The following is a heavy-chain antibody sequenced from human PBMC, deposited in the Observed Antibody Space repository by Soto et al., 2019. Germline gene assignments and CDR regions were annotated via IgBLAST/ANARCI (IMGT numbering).Heavy chain of an antibody. CDR1: GSTFNMNA. CDR2: ISASVGST. D-gene: IGHD3-9*01. V-gene: IGHV3-23*01. CDR3: ASPDILTGHPHPNQYYYGLDV. J-gene: IGHJ6*02. Sequence: EVQLLESGGGLVQPGGSLRLSCAASGSTFNMNAMTWVRQAPGMGLEWVSSISASVGSTYYADSVKGRFTISRDDSKNTLYLQMNSLRAEDTAVYYCASPDILTGHPHPNQYYYGLDVWGQGTTVTVSS.